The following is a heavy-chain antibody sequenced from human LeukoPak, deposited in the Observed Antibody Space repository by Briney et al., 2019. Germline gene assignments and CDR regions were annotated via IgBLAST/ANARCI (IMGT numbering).Heavy chain of an antibody. Sequence: GGSLRLSCAASGFTFSSYSMNWVRQAPGKGLEWVSGISWNSGSIGYADSVKGRFTISRDNAKNSLYLQMNSLRAEDTALYYCAKDSSGYYRNWFDPWGQGTLVTVSS. D-gene: IGHD3-22*01. CDR3: AKDSSGYYRNWFDP. CDR1: GFTFSSYS. J-gene: IGHJ5*02. V-gene: IGHV3-9*01. CDR2: ISWNSGSI.